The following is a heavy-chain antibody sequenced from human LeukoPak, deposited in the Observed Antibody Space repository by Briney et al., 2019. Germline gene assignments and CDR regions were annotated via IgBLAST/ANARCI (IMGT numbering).Heavy chain of an antibody. V-gene: IGHV3-21*01. CDR3: ARGGVSIAVTGTGGSDY. D-gene: IGHD6-19*01. J-gene: IGHJ4*02. CDR1: GFTFSSDS. CDR2: IRRRRDDI. Sequence: GGSLRLSCAAPGFTFSSDSMNGVRQAPGEGGEWVSSIRRRRDDIFYADSVRGRFTISRDNAKNSLYIQMNCLRVEDTAVYYCARGGVSIAVTGTGGSDYWGQGTLATVPS.